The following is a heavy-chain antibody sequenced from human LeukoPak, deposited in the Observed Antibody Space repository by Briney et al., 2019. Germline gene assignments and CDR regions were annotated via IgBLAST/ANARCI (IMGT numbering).Heavy chain of an antibody. J-gene: IGHJ6*03. Sequence: PSETLSLTCTVSGGSISDYYWNWIRQPPGKGLEWIGYIYYSGSTTYNPSLKGRVTMSVDTAKNQFSLKLRSVTAADTAVYYCARGDFCSKSNCYLRPMDVWGKGTTVTVPS. CDR3: ARGDFCSKSNCYLRPMDV. D-gene: IGHD3-3*01. V-gene: IGHV4-59*01. CDR1: GGSISDYY. CDR2: IYYSGST.